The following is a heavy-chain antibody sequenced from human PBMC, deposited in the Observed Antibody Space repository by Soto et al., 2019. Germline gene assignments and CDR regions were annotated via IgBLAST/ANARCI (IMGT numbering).Heavy chain of an antibody. V-gene: IGHV3-30-3*01. Sequence: GGSLRLSCAASAFTFRSYAMHWVRQAPGKGLEWVAVISYDGTYKYCADSVKGRFTISRDNSKNTLYLQMSSLRPEDTAVYYCARDSIYDGSGYYGSYFDYWGQGSLVTVAS. D-gene: IGHD3-22*01. CDR3: ARDSIYDGSGYYGSYFDY. J-gene: IGHJ4*02. CDR2: ISYDGTYK. CDR1: AFTFRSYA.